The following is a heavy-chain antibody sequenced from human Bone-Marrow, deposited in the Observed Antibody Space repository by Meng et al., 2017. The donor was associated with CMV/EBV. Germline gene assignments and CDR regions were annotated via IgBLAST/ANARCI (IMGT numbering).Heavy chain of an antibody. J-gene: IGHJ3*02. Sequence: GGSLRLSCAASGFIFSKYWMTWVRQAPGKGLEWVANIKEDGSEKSYVDSVKGRFTISRDNAKNSLYLQMNSLRAEDTAVYYCARDSEVWWELLQGHAFDIWGQGTMVTVSS. V-gene: IGHV3-7*01. D-gene: IGHD1-26*01. CDR3: ARDSEVWWELLQGHAFDI. CDR2: IKEDGSEK. CDR1: GFIFSKYW.